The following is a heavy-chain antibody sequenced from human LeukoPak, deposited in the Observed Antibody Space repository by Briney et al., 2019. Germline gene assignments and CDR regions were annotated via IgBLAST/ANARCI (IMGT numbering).Heavy chain of an antibody. CDR3: ARALSSSPYYFDY. J-gene: IGHJ4*02. Sequence: PGGSLRLSCAASGFTFSSYGMHWVRQAPGKGLEWVAVIWYDGSNKYYADSVKGRFTISRDNSKNTLYLQMNSLRAEDTAVYYCARALSSSPYYFDYWGQGTLVTVSS. CDR1: GFTFSSYG. D-gene: IGHD6-13*01. V-gene: IGHV3-33*01. CDR2: IWYDGSNK.